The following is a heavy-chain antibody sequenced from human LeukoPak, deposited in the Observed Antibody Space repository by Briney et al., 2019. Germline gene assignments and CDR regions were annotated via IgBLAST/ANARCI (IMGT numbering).Heavy chain of an antibody. J-gene: IGHJ4*02. V-gene: IGHV6-1*01. Sequence: SQTLSLTCAISGDSVSSNIAAWNWIRQSPSRGLEWLGRTYYRSKWYNDYAVSVKSRITINPDTSKNQFSLQLNSVTPEDTAVYYCARGGRGYCTSSSCYFDYWGQGTLVTVSS. CDR2: TYYRSKWYN. D-gene: IGHD2-2*01. CDR1: GDSVSSNIAA. CDR3: ARGGRGYCTSSSCYFDY.